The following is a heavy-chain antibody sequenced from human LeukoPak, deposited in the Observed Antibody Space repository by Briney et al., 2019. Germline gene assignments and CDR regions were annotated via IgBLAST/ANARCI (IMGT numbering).Heavy chain of an antibody. CDR3: ARDKYDFWSGYGDAFDI. J-gene: IGHJ3*02. Sequence: ASVKVSCKASGYTFTSYDINWVRQATGQGLEWMGWMNPNSGNTNYAQKLQGRVTMTTDTSTSTAYMELRSLRSDDTAVYYCARDKYDFWSGYGDAFDIWGQGTMVTVSS. CDR2: MNPNSGNT. V-gene: IGHV1-18*01. D-gene: IGHD3-3*01. CDR1: GYTFTSYD.